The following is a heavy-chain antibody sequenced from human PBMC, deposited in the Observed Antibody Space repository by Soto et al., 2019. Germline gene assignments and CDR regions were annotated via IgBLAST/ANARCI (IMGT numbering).Heavy chain of an antibody. Sequence: SETLSLTCTVSGGSISSGGYYWSWIRQHPGKGLEWIGYIYYSGSTYYNPSLKSRVTISVDTSKNQFSLKLSSVTAADTAVYYCARGPDGDYRYFQQWGQGTLVTVSS. V-gene: IGHV4-31*03. J-gene: IGHJ1*01. CDR3: ARGPDGDYRYFQQ. D-gene: IGHD4-17*01. CDR2: IYYSGST. CDR1: GGSISSGGYY.